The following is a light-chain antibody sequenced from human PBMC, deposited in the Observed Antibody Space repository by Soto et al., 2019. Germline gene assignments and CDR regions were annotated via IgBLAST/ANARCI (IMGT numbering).Light chain of an antibody. J-gene: IGKJ4*01. CDR3: QQCYTTPPT. CDR1: QSVLHSSNNSNC. V-gene: IGKV4-1*01. CDR2: WTS. Sequence: DIVMTQSPDSLAVSLGERATINCKSSQSVLHSSNNSNCLVWYQQRPGQPPKLLIYWTSTRESGVPDRFSGSGSGTDFALTISSLQAEDVAVYYCQQCYTTPPTFGGGTKVEIK.